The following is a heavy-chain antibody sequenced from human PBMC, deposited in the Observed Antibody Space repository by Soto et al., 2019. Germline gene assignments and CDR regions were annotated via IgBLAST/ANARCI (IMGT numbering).Heavy chain of an antibody. CDR1: GFTFSNHG. CDR2: ISYDGSEK. D-gene: IGHD6-13*01. J-gene: IGHJ5*02. V-gene: IGHV3-30*18. Sequence: PGGSLRLSCAASGFTFSNHGMHWVRQAPGKGLEWVAAISYDGSEKYYGDSVKGRFTISRDNSKNTLFLQMDSLRPEDTALYYCAKDPGRNGRSWGNWNCCDPWGQGTRVTVSS. CDR3: AKDPGRNGRSWGNWNCCDP.